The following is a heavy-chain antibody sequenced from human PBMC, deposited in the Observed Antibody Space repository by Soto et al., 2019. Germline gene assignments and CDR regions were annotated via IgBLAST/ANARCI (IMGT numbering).Heavy chain of an antibody. V-gene: IGHV1-69*01. CDR1: GGTFSSYA. CDR3: ASRRVDTAMVDAFDI. J-gene: IGHJ3*02. D-gene: IGHD5-18*01. Sequence: QVQLVQSGAEVKKPGSSVKVSCKASGGTFSSYAISWVRQAPGQGIEWMGGIIPIFGTANYAQKFQGRVTITADESTSTAYMELSSLRSQDTAVYYCASRRVDTAMVDAFDIWGQGTMVTVSS. CDR2: IIPIFGTA.